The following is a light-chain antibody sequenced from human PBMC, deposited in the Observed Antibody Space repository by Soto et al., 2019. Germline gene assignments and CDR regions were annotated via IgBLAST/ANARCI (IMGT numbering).Light chain of an antibody. CDR3: QQSYSTPQT. CDR1: QSISSY. CDR2: AAS. V-gene: IGKV1-39*01. J-gene: IGKJ1*01. Sequence: DIQMTQSPSSLSASLGDRVTITCRASQSISSYLNWYQQKPGKAPKLLIYAASSLQSGVPSRFSGSGSGTDFTLTNSSLHPEDFATYYCQQSYSTPQTFGQGTKVDIK.